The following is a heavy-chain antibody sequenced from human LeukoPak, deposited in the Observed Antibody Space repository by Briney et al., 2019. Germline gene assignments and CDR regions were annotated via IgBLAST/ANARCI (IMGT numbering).Heavy chain of an antibody. J-gene: IGHJ4*02. CDR2: ISWNSGSI. Sequence: PGGSLRLSCAASGFTFDDYAMHWVRQAPGKGLEWVSGISWNSGSIGYADSVEGRFTISRDNAKNTVYLQMNSLRAEDTAVYYCARGATYAYYFDYWGQGILVTVSS. V-gene: IGHV3-9*01. CDR3: ARGATYAYYFDY. D-gene: IGHD4-17*01. CDR1: GFTFDDYA.